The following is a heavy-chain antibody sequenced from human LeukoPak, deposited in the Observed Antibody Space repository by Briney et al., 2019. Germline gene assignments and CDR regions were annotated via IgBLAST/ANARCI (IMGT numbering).Heavy chain of an antibody. CDR3: ARDLPSSGLCFDY. CDR1: GFTFSDYW. D-gene: IGHD3-22*01. CDR2: VNTDGSST. Sequence: GGSLRLSCAASGFTFSDYWMHWVRQAPGKGLVWVSRVNTDGSSTNYADSVKGRFTISRDNAKNTLYLQMNSLRAEDTAVYYCARDLPSSGLCFDYWGQGVLVTVSA. V-gene: IGHV3-74*01. J-gene: IGHJ4*02.